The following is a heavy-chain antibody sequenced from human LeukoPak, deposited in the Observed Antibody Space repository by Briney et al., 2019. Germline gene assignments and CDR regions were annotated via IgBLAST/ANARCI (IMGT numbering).Heavy chain of an antibody. CDR1: GFTFSSYW. D-gene: IGHD3-22*01. J-gene: IGHJ1*01. V-gene: IGHV3-74*01. Sequence: GGSLRLSCAASGFTFSSYWIHWVRHAPGKGLVWVSRIKSDGKTNYADSVKGRFTISRDNSKNTVSLQMNSLRAEDTGVYYCARAPSEIGGYYPEYFRHWGQGTLVTVSS. CDR3: ARAPSEIGGYYPEYFRH. CDR2: IKSDGKT.